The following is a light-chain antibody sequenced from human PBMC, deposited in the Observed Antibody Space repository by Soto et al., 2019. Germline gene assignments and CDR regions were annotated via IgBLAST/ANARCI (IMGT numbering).Light chain of an antibody. V-gene: IGLV2-14*01. J-gene: IGLJ1*01. CDR3: TSYTSSFTLV. CDR2: EVT. CDR1: SSDVGGYNY. Sequence: QSALTQPASVSGSPGQSITISCTGTSSDVGGYNYVSWYQQHPGKAPKLMIYEVTNRPSGVSARFSASNSGSTASLTISGLHAEEEADYCCTSYTSSFTLVFGTGTKLTVL.